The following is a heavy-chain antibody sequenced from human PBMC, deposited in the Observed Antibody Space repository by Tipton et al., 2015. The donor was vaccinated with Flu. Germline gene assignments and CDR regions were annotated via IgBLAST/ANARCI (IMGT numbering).Heavy chain of an antibody. V-gene: IGHV3-11*01. D-gene: IGHD3-3*01. CDR1: GFTFSDDY. J-gene: IGHJ6*02. CDR2: ISSSGSTI. Sequence: QVQLVQSGGGLVKPGGYLRLSCAASGFTFSDDYMSWIRQAPGKGLEWISHISSSGSTINYADSVKGRFTISRDNAKNSLYLQMNSLRPEDTAVYYCARDHPPSITVLGEITDYFGMDVWGQGTTVTVSS. CDR3: ARDHPPSITVLGEITDYFGMDV.